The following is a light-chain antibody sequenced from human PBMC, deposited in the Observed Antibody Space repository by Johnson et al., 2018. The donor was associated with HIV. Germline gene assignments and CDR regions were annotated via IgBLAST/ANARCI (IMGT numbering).Light chain of an antibody. Sequence: QSVLTQSPSVSAAPGQKVTISCSGSSSNIGNNYVSWYQQFPGTAPKLLIYDNNKRPSGIPDRFSGSKSGTSATLAITGLQTGDEADYYCATWDNSLSARARVFGTGTKVTVL. V-gene: IGLV1-51*01. CDR3: ATWDNSLSARARV. J-gene: IGLJ1*01. CDR1: SSNIGNNY. CDR2: DNN.